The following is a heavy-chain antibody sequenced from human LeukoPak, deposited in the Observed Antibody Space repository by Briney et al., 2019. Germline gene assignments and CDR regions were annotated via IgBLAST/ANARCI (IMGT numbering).Heavy chain of an antibody. CDR2: IWHDGSHK. CDR1: GFSFDTYA. V-gene: IGHV3-33*01. CDR3: ARETFGSGSYPDF. Sequence: PGGSLRLSCAASGFSFDTYAMHWVRQAPGQGLEWVALIWHDGSHKFYSNSVRGQFTISRDNSKNTAYLQMNNLRPDDTAVYYCARETFGSGSYPDFWGQGTLVTVSS. J-gene: IGHJ4*02. D-gene: IGHD3-10*01.